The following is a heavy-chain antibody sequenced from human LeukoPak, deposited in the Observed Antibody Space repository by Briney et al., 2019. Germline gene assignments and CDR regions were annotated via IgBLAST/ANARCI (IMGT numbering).Heavy chain of an antibody. D-gene: IGHD6-13*01. CDR3: ARGVDWLRSIAAAAQINWFDP. J-gene: IGHJ5*02. V-gene: IGHV4-34*01. Sequence: KPSETLSLTCAVYGGSFSGYYWSWIRQPPGKGLEWIGEINHSGSTNYNPSLKSRVTISVDTSKNQFSLKLSSVTAADTAVYYCARGVDWLRSIAAAAQINWFDPWGQGTLVTVSS. CDR1: GGSFSGYY. CDR2: INHSGST.